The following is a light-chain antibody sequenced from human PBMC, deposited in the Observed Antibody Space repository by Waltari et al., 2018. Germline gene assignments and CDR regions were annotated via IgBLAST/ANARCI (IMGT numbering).Light chain of an antibody. CDR1: SSNIGSNY. CDR3: AVWDDSLSGRV. Sequence: QSVLTQPPSASGTPGQRVTISCSGSSSNIGSNYVYWYQQFPRTAPKLLIYRNNRRPSGVSDRFSGSKAGTSASLAIRGLRSDDEADYYCAVWDDSLSGRVFGGGTKLTVL. CDR2: RNN. J-gene: IGLJ3*02. V-gene: IGLV1-47*01.